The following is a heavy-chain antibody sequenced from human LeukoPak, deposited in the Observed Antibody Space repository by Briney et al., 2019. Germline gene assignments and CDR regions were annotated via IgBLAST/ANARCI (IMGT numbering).Heavy chain of an antibody. V-gene: IGHV1-46*01. J-gene: IGHJ5*02. D-gene: IGHD1-26*01. CDR2: INPSGGST. Sequence: ASVKVSCKASGYTFTNYYIHSLRQAPGQGLECMGIINPSGGSTSYAQKLQGRLTMTRHMSTSTVDMELSSLRSEDTAVYYCARGGVGATTYVWFDPWGQGTLVTVSS. CDR3: ARGGVGATTYVWFDP. CDR1: GYTFTNYY.